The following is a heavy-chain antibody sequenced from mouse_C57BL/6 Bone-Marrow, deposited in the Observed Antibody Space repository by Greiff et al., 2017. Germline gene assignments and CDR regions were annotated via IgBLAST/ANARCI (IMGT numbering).Heavy chain of an antibody. J-gene: IGHJ2*01. CDR3: AREGYYFDY. V-gene: IGHV3-6*01. CDR1: GYSITSGYY. Sequence: ESGPGLVKPSQSLSLTCSVTGYSITSGYYWNWIRQFPGNKLEWMGYISYDGSNNYNPSLNNRISITRDTSKNQFFLKLNSVTTEDTATYYCAREGYYFDYGGQGTTLTVSS. CDR2: ISYDGSN.